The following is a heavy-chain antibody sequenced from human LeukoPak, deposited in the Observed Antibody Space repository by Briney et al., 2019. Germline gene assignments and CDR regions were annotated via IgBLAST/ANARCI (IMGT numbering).Heavy chain of an antibody. Sequence: GGSLRLSCAASGFTFDDYAMHWVRQAPGKGLEWVSGISWNSGSIGYADSVKGRFTISRDNAKNSLYLQMNSLRAEDTALYYCAKDTRGILSLDAFDIWGQGTMVTVSS. CDR1: GFTFDDYA. V-gene: IGHV3-9*01. CDR2: ISWNSGSI. J-gene: IGHJ3*02. CDR3: AKDTRGILSLDAFDI.